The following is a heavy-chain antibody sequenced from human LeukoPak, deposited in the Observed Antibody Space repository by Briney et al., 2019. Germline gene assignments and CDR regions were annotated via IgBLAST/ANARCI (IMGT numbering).Heavy chain of an antibody. D-gene: IGHD4-11*01. CDR1: GGTFSSYA. Sequence: ASVKVSCKASGGTFSSYAISWVRQAPGQGLEWMGRIIPILGIANCAQKFQGRVTITADKSTSTAYMELSSLRSEDTAVYYCARGVSYSNYGVVGSQLWFDPWGQGTLVTVSS. V-gene: IGHV1-69*04. CDR3: ARGVSYSNYGVVGSQLWFDP. CDR2: IIPILGIA. J-gene: IGHJ5*02.